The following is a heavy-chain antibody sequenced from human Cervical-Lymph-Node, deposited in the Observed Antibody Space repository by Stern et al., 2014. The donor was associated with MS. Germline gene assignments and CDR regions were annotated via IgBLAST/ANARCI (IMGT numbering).Heavy chain of an antibody. CDR2: IYPGESDT. CDR1: GYSFTSYW. CDR3: ARKLCSGGSCYSLDY. V-gene: IGHV5-51*01. J-gene: IGHJ4*02. D-gene: IGHD2-15*01. Sequence: QLVQSGAEVKKPGESLKISCKGSGYSFTSYWIGWVRQMPGKGLEWMGIIYPGESDTSNSPSFQGQVTNTADKSIRTAYLQWSSLKASDTAMYYCARKLCSGGSCYSLDYWGQGTLVTVSS.